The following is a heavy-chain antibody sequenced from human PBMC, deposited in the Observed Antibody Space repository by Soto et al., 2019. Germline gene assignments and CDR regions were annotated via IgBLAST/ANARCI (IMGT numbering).Heavy chain of an antibody. D-gene: IGHD6-19*01. CDR1: GGSFRGYY. Sequence: SETLSLTCAVYGGSFRGYYWSWIRQPPGKGLEWIGEINHSGSTNYNPSLKSRVTISVDTSKNQFSLKLSSVTAADTAVYYCARVGFDSGWRYFDYWGQGTLVTVSS. V-gene: IGHV4-34*01. CDR2: INHSGST. CDR3: ARVGFDSGWRYFDY. J-gene: IGHJ4*02.